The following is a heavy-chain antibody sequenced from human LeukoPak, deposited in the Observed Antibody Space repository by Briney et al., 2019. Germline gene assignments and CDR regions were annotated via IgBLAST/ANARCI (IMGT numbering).Heavy chain of an antibody. V-gene: IGHV5-51*01. Sequence: GESLQISFKASGYRFSSYWIGWMRPMSGKGLGWMGVIYPSYSDTRYSPSFQGRVTISADKAISTAYRQWGSVRASDTAMYYCAKGDGEFAQWGPGTLVTVS. CDR1: GYRFSSYW. CDR3: AKGDGEFAQ. D-gene: IGHD3-10*01. CDR2: IYPSYSDT. J-gene: IGHJ4*02.